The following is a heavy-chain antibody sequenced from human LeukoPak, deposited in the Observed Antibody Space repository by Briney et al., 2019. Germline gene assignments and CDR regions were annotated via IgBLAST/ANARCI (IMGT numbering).Heavy chain of an antibody. V-gene: IGHV1-18*01. CDR2: ISAYNGNT. CDR3: ARVHVLRFLEWLLYRANDAFDI. J-gene: IGHJ3*02. Sequence: ASVKVSCKASGYTFTSYDISWVRQAPGQGLEWMGWISAYNGNTNYAQKLQGRVTMTTDTSTSTAYMELRSLRSDDTAVYYCARVHVLRFLEWLLYRANDAFDIWGQGTMVTVSS. CDR1: GYTFTSYD. D-gene: IGHD3-3*01.